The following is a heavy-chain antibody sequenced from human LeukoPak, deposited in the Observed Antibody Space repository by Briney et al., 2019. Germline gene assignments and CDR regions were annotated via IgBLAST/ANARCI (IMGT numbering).Heavy chain of an antibody. V-gene: IGHV4-59*01. Sequence: SETLSLTCTVSGGSISNNYWSWFRQPPGKGLEWIGYIYYSGSTNYNPSLKSRVTISVDTSKSQFSLKLSSVTAADTAVYYCASHKGFWGQGTLVTVSS. CDR1: GGSISNNY. CDR3: ASHKGF. J-gene: IGHJ4*02. CDR2: IYYSGST.